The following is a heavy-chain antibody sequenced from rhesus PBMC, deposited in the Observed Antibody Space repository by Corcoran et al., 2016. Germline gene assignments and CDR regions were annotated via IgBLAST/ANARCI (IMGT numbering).Heavy chain of an antibody. Sequence: QVTLKESGPALVKPTQTLTLTCPFSGFSISTSGMGVGWIRQPPGKALEWLALRYWDDDKYYSTSLKRSLTISKDTSKNQVVLTLTNMDPVDTATYDGARKPPTAFYFDYWGQGVLVTVSS. J-gene: IGHJ4*01. V-gene: IGHV2-174*01. CDR1: GFSISTSGMG. CDR3: ARKPPTAFYFDY. D-gene: IGHD1-1*01. CDR2: RYWDDDK.